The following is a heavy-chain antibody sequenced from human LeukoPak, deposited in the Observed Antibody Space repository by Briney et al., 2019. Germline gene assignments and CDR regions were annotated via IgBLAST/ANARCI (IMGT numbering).Heavy chain of an antibody. Sequence: PSETLSLTCDVYGGSFSGYYWSWIRQPAGKGLEWIGDINHSGRTNYNPSLKSRVTISVDMSKNHFSLKLSSVTAADTAVYYCARVNNFSFDPWGQGTLVTVSS. CDR3: ARVNNFSFDP. CDR1: GGSFSGYY. CDR2: INHSGRT. V-gene: IGHV4-34*01. J-gene: IGHJ5*02. D-gene: IGHD1/OR15-1a*01.